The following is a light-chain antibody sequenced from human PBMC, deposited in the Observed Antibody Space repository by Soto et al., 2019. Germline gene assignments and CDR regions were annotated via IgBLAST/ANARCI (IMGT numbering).Light chain of an antibody. CDR2: GAS. CDR1: QSVSSSY. Sequence: EIVMTQSPATLSVSPGERATLSCRASQSVSSSYLAWYHQKPGQAPRLLIYGASSRATGIPDRFSGSGSGTDFTLTISRLEPEDFAVYYCQQYGSSPRFGGGTKVDIK. CDR3: QQYGSSPR. J-gene: IGKJ4*01. V-gene: IGKV3-20*01.